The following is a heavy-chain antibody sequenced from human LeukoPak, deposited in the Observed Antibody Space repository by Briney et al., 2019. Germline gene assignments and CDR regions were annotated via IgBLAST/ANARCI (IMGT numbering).Heavy chain of an antibody. D-gene: IGHD3-22*01. CDR2: INPNSGGT. V-gene: IGHV1-2*02. CDR3: ARDPQGVVVINGSYYYYYYMDV. J-gene: IGHJ6*03. CDR1: GYTFTGYY. Sequence: GASVTVSCKASGYTFTGYYMHWVRQAPGQGLEWMGWINPNSGGTNYAQKFQGRVTMTRDTSISTAYMGLSRLRSDDTAVYYCARDPQGVVVINGSYYYYYYMDVWGKGTTVTVSS.